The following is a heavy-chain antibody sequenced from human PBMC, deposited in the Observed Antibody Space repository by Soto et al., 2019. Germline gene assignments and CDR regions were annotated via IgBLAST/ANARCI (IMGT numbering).Heavy chain of an antibody. V-gene: IGHV4-59*08. CDR1: GGSISSYH. J-gene: IGHJ4*02. Sequence: QVQLQESGPGLVKPSETLSLTCTVSGGSISSYHWSWIRQPPEKGLEWIGYIYYSGSTYYNPSLKSRVTIAQDTSKNHYSLGVSSVTAADTAVYYCARVSGHLLYPRLWGQGALVTVSS. D-gene: IGHD3-3*02. CDR3: ARVSGHLLYPRL. CDR2: IYYSGST.